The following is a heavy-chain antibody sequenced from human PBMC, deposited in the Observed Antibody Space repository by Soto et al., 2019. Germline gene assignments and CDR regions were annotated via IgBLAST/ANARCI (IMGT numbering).Heavy chain of an antibody. V-gene: IGHV3-23*01. Sequence: EVQLLESGGGLVQPGGSLRLSCAASGFTFNIYAMTWVRQAPGKGLEWVSGISGSGGRTYYADSVKGRFTISRDNSKNTLDLQMNSLRAEDTAVYYCAKLNDYDILTGYRSEYFQHWGQGTLVTVS. CDR1: GFTFNIYA. J-gene: IGHJ1*01. CDR3: AKLNDYDILTGYRSEYFQH. CDR2: ISGSGGRT. D-gene: IGHD3-9*01.